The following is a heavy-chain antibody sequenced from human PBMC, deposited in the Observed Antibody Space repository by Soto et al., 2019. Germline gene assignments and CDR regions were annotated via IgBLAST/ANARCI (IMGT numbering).Heavy chain of an antibody. CDR2: MNPNSDNT. D-gene: IGHD6-6*01. CDR1: GYTFSNYD. Sequence: QVQLVQSGAEVKDPGASVKVSCKASGYTFSNYDIGWVRQASGQGLEWMGWMNPNSDNTGYAPKCQGRVTRTRNTSISTAYMELSSLRSEDTAVYYCARRRLLAALRGDWFDPWGQGTVVTVSS. CDR3: ARRRLLAALRGDWFDP. J-gene: IGHJ5*02. V-gene: IGHV1-8*01.